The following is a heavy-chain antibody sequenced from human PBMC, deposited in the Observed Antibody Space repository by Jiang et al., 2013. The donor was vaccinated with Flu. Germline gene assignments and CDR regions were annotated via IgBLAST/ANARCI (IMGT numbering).Heavy chain of an antibody. CDR3: ARINYGLGTYEFDY. J-gene: IGHJ4*02. CDR1: GFSLSTSGMC. CDR2: IDWDDDK. D-gene: IGHD3-10*01. V-gene: IGHV2-70*11. Sequence: KPTQTLTLTCTLSGFSLSTSGMCVSWIRQSPGKALEWLVSIDWDDDKKYSTSLKTRLTISKDTSKNQVVLTMTNMDPVDTATYYCARINYGLGTYEFDYWGQGTLVTVSS.